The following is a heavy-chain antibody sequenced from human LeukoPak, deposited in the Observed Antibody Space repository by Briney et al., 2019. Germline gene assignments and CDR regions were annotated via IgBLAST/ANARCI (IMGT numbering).Heavy chain of an antibody. V-gene: IGHV3-23*01. J-gene: IGHJ5*02. D-gene: IGHD5-12*01. CDR1: GSAFSAYA. Sequence: GGSLRLSCEASGSAFSAYAMSWVRQVPGQGLEWVSAISNGGARTYYGRSVKGRFTISRDNSRNTFSLQMNNLTAEDTAIYYCVRAAANSGFMPFDPWGQGTPVTVSS. CDR2: ISNGGART. CDR3: VRAAANSGFMPFDP.